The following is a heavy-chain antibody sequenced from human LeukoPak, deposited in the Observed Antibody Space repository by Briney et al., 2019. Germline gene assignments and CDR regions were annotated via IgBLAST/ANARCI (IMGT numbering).Heavy chain of an antibody. CDR3: ARYSSSWTEAFDI. J-gene: IGHJ3*02. D-gene: IGHD6-13*01. V-gene: IGHV3-21*01. CDR2: ISSSSSYI. Sequence: GSLRLSCAASGFTFCSYGMNWVRQAPGKGLEWVSSISSSSSYIYHADSVKGRFTISRDNAKNSLYLQMNSLRAEDTAVYYCARYSSSWTEAFDIWGQGTMVTVSS. CDR1: GFTFCSYG.